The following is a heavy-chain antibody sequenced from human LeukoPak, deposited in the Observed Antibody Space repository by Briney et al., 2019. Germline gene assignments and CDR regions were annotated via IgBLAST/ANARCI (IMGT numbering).Heavy chain of an antibody. CDR1: GFTFGDYA. CDR3: TRDSPRGDDAFDI. V-gene: IGHV3-49*03. CDR2: IRSKAYGGTT. J-gene: IGHJ3*02. Sequence: GGSLRLSCTASGFTFGDYAMSWFRQAPGKGLEWVGFIRSKAYGGTTEYAASVKGRFTISRDDSKSIAYLQMNSLKTEDTAVYYCTRDSPRGDDAFDIWGQGTMVTVSS. D-gene: IGHD6-25*01.